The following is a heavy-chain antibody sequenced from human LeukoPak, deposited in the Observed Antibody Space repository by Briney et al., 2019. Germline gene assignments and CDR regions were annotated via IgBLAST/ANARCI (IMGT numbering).Heavy chain of an antibody. CDR2: IPYDGSNK. D-gene: IGHD3-10*01. CDR1: GFTFSNYA. Sequence: GRSLRLSCAASGFTFSNYAMHWVRQAPGKGLEWVAVIPYDGSNKYYADSVKGRFTISRDNSKNMLYLQMNSLRAEDTAVYYCARVKREYYFDYWGQGNLVTVSS. CDR3: ARVKREYYFDY. J-gene: IGHJ4*02. V-gene: IGHV3-30-3*01.